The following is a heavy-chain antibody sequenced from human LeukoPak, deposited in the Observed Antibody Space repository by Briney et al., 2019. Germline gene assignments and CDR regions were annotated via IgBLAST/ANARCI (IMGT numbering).Heavy chain of an antibody. CDR3: ARGPDYYYYGMDV. CDR2: IYSGGST. J-gene: IGHJ6*02. Sequence: PGGSLRLSCAASGFTVSSNYMSWVRQPPGKGLEWVSVIYSGGSTFYADSVKGRFTTSRDNSENTLYLQMNSLRAEDTAVYYCARGPDYYYYGMDVWGQGTTVTVSS. V-gene: IGHV3-66*01. CDR1: GFTVSSNY.